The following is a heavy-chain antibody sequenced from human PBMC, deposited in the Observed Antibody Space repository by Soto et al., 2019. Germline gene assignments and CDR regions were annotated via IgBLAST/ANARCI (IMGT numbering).Heavy chain of an antibody. CDR3: ARQRDSSGWNYFDF. V-gene: IGHV3-33*01. J-gene: IGHJ4*02. Sequence: QVQLVESGGGVVQPGRSLRLSCAASGFTFSSRAMHWVRQAPGKGLEWVAVIWYDGNNKYYADSVKGRFTISRDNSRNTLYLQMTSLRVEDTAVFYCARQRDSSGWNYFDFWGPGTLVTVSS. D-gene: IGHD6-19*01. CDR2: IWYDGNNK. CDR1: GFTFSSRA.